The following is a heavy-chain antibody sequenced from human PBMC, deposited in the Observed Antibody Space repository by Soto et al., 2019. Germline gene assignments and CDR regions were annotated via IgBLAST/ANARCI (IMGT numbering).Heavy chain of an antibody. J-gene: IGHJ3*02. CDR2: ISSSSSTI. D-gene: IGHD3-3*01. CDR1: GFTFSSYS. Sequence: GGSLRLSCAASGFTFSSYSMNWVRQAPGKGLEWVSYISSSSSTIYYADSVKGRFTISRDNAKNSLYLQMNSLRAEDTAVYYCALVTVVGRLLYDAFDIWGQGTMVTVSS. V-gene: IGHV3-48*01. CDR3: ALVTVVGRLLYDAFDI.